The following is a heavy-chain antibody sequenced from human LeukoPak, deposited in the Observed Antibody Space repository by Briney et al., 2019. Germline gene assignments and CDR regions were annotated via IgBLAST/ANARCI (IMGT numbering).Heavy chain of an antibody. Sequence: SEALSLTCTVSGDSISSYYWSWIRQSPGKGRDWIGYIFYSGNTNYNPSLKSRVTISVATSKNQFSLKLTSVTAADTAVYYCARLGVRGVIIDYWGQGTLVTVSS. CDR3: ARLGVRGVIIDY. D-gene: IGHD3-10*01. CDR2: IFYSGNT. J-gene: IGHJ4*02. V-gene: IGHV4-59*08. CDR1: GDSISSYY.